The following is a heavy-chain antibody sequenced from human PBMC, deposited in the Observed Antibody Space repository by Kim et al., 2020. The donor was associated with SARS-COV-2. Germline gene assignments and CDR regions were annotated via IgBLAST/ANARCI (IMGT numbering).Heavy chain of an antibody. CDR1: GGSISRYY. J-gene: IGHJ4*02. Sequence: SETLSLTCTVSGGSISRYYWSWIRQPPGKGLEWIGYIYYSGSTNYNPSLTSRVTISVDTSKNQFSLKLSSVTAADTAVYYCARRALGYCSGGSCYSGFDYWGQGTLVTVSS. D-gene: IGHD2-15*01. V-gene: IGHV4-59*08. CDR3: ARRALGYCSGGSCYSGFDY. CDR2: IYYSGST.